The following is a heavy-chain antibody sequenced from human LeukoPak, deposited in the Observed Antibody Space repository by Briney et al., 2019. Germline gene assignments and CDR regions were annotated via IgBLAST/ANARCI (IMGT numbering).Heavy chain of an antibody. CDR1: GFTFSGYA. CDR2: ISDSGGST. CDR3: ARKIYGSENYIDY. J-gene: IGHJ4*02. Sequence: GGTLRLSCAASGFTFSGYAMSWVRQAPGKGLEWVSSISDSGGSTYSADSVKGRFTISRDNSKNMVYLQMNSLRAEDTAVYYCARKIYGSENYIDYWGQGTLVTVSS. D-gene: IGHD3-10*01. V-gene: IGHV3-23*01.